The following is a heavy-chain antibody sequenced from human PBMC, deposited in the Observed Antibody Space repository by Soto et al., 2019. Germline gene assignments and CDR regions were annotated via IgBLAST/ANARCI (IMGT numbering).Heavy chain of an antibody. CDR2: ISSSSSYI. Sequence: GGSLRLSCADSGFTFSNYIMNWVRQAPGKGLEWVSSISSSSSYIYYADSLKGRFTISRDNAKNSLYLQMNSLRAEDTAVYYCARALYSYGTSDYWGQGTLVTVSS. D-gene: IGHD5-18*01. V-gene: IGHV3-21*01. CDR3: ARALYSYGTSDY. J-gene: IGHJ4*02. CDR1: GFTFSNYI.